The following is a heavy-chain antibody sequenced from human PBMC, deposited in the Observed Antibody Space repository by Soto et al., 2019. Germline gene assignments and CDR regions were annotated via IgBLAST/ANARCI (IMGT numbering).Heavy chain of an antibody. CDR2: ISSSSSYI. Sequence: EVQLVESGGGLVKPGGSLRLSCAASGFIFDIYSMTWVRQAPGKGLEWVSSISSSSSYIYYADSVKGRFTISRDNAENSLYLQMSSLRADDTAVYYCARDRGAASYIRYYYYGIDVWGQGTTVTVSS. CDR3: ARDRGAASYIRYYYYGIDV. D-gene: IGHD3-10*01. V-gene: IGHV3-21*01. CDR1: GFIFDIYS. J-gene: IGHJ6*02.